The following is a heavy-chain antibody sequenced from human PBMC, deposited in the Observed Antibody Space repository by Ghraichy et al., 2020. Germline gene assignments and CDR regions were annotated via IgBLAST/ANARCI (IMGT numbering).Heavy chain of an antibody. CDR2: IIPIFGTT. J-gene: IGHJ6*02. CDR1: GDTFSSDA. CDR3: ARAGGYCSSASCYKGPHYYGMDV. D-gene: IGHD2-2*02. V-gene: IGHV1-69*13. Sequence: SVKVSCKASGDTFSSDAINWVRQAPGQGLEWMGGIIPIFGTTNFAPKFQGRVTITADESTTTGYMELSSLRFEDTAVYYCARAGGYCSSASCYKGPHYYGMDVWGQGTTVTVAS.